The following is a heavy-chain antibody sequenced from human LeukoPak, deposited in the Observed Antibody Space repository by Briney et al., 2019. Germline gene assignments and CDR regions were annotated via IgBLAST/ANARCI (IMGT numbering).Heavy chain of an antibody. J-gene: IGHJ4*02. CDR2: ISSSGSTI. V-gene: IGHV3-11*01. CDR3: ARAPRTYDYVWGSYRPLHLDY. D-gene: IGHD3-16*02. Sequence: GGSLRLSCAASGFTFSDYYMSWIRRAPGKGLEWVSYISSSGSTIYYADSVKGRLTISRDNAKNSLYLQMNSLRAEDTAVYYCARAPRTYDYVWGSYRPLHLDYWGQGTLVTVSS. CDR1: GFTFSDYY.